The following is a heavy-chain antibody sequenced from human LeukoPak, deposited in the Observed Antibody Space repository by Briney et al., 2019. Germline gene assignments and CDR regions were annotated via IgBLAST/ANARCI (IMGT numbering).Heavy chain of an antibody. J-gene: IGHJ4*02. CDR3: ARATTYDILTGYFDY. V-gene: IGHV6-1*01. CDR2: TYYRSKWYN. D-gene: IGHD3-9*01. Sequence: SQTLSLTCALSGDSVSSNSAAWHWIRQSPSRGLEWLGSTYYRSKWYNDYAVSVKSRITINPDTSKNQFSLRLNSVTPEDTAVYYCARATTYDILTGYFDYWGQGTLVTVSS. CDR1: GDSVSSNSAA.